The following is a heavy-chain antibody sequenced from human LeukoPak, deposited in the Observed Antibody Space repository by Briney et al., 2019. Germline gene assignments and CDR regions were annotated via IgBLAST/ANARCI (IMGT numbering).Heavy chain of an antibody. CDR3: AKDSYGDFSLGPED. D-gene: IGHD4-17*01. J-gene: IGHJ4*02. CDR2: VSGSGDST. Sequence: GGSLRLSCAASGFTFSDYAMNWVRQAPGKGLEWVSAVSGSGDSTYYADSVKGRFTISRDNSKNTLYLRMSSLRADDTAVYYCAKDSYGDFSLGPEDWGQGNLVTVSS. CDR1: GFTFSDYA. V-gene: IGHV3-23*01.